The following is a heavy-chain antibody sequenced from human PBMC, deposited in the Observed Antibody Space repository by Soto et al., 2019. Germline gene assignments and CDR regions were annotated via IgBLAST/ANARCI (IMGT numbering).Heavy chain of an antibody. CDR2: ISGYNSDT. D-gene: IGHD2-2*01. CDR3: ARDRCTGTSCYWKSFDN. V-gene: IGHV1-18*01. CDR1: GYSFTSYG. Sequence: QVQLVQSGAEVKKPGASVKVSCKASGYSFTSYGISWVRQAPGQGLEWMGWISGYNSDTKYDQKFQGRVTMTTDTSTSTVYMELRTLRSDDTAVYYCARDRCTGTSCYWKSFDNWGPGTLVTVSS. J-gene: IGHJ4*02.